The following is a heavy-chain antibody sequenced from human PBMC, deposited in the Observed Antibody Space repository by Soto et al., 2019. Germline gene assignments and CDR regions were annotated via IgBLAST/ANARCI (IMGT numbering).Heavy chain of an antibody. CDR3: ASSPRDSSGWYYFDH. D-gene: IGHD6-19*01. Sequence: ASVKVSCKASGYTFTSYDMHWVRQAPGQGLEWMGIINPSGGSTSYAQKFQGRVTMTRDTSTSTVYMELSSLRSEDTAVYYCASSPRDSSGWYYFDHWGQGTLVTVSS. CDR1: GYTFTSYD. V-gene: IGHV1-46*03. J-gene: IGHJ4*02. CDR2: INPSGGST.